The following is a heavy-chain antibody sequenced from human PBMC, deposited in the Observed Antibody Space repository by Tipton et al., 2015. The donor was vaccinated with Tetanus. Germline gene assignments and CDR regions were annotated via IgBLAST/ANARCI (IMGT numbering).Heavy chain of an antibody. D-gene: IGHD1-26*01. CDR1: GGSISSYY. Sequence: LRLSCTVSGGSISSYYWSWIRQPPGKGLEWIGYIYYSGSTNYNPSLKSRVTISLDTSKNQFSLRLTSVTAADTAVYYCARDIEEVGATKYFDYWGQGTLVAVSS. CDR3: ARDIEEVGATKYFDY. CDR2: IYYSGST. V-gene: IGHV4-59*01. J-gene: IGHJ4*02.